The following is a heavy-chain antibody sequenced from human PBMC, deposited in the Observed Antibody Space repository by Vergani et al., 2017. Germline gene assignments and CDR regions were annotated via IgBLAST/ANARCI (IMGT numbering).Heavy chain of an antibody. D-gene: IGHD3-3*01. CDR3: ARGLRQFLELFDP. V-gene: IGHV4-61*02. J-gene: IGHJ5*02. CDR2: IYTSGST. CDR1: GGSISSGSYY. Sequence: QVQLQESGPGLVKPSQTLSLTCTVSGGSISSGSYYWSWIRQPAGKGLEWIGRIYTSGSTNYNPSLKSRVTISVDTSKNQFSQKLSPVTAAATAVYYCARGLRQFLELFDPWGQGTLVTVSS.